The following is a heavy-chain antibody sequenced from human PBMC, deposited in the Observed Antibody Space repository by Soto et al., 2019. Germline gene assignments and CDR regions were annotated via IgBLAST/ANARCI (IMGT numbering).Heavy chain of an antibody. D-gene: IGHD4-4*01. CDR2: IYYSGST. J-gene: IGHJ6*02. V-gene: IGHV4-39*01. Sequence: KASETLSLTCTFSVGSIISSSYYWGWIRQPPGKGLEWIGSIYYSGSTYYNPSLKSRVTISVDTSKNQFSLKLSSVTAADTAVYYCATNYAYYYYYGMDVWGQGTTVTVSS. CDR1: VGSIISSSYY. CDR3: ATNYAYYYYYGMDV.